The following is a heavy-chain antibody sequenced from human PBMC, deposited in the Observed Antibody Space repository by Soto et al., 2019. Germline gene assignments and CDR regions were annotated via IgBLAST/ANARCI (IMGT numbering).Heavy chain of an antibody. CDR3: ARYYGGPHVAEDYYYGMDV. CDR2: IYYSGST. CDR1: GGSISSGGYY. D-gene: IGHD4-17*01. J-gene: IGHJ6*02. Sequence: QVQLQESGPGLVKPSQTLSLTCTVSGGSISSGGYYWSWIRQHPGKGLEWIGYIYYSGSTYYNPSRKSRVTISVDTSKNQFSLKLSSVTAADTAVYYCARYYGGPHVAEDYYYGMDVWGQGTTVTVSS. V-gene: IGHV4-31*03.